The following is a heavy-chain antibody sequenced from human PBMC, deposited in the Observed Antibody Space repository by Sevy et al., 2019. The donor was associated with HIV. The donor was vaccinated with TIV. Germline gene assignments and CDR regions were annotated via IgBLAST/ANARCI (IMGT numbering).Heavy chain of an antibody. CDR1: GYTLTELS. V-gene: IGHV1-24*01. CDR3: VTGGFYGDIDY. CDR2: FDPEDGET. D-gene: IGHD4-17*01. Sequence: ASVKVSCKVSGYTLTELSMHWVRLAPRKGLEWMGGFDPEDGETIYAQKFQGRVTMTEDTSTDTAYMELSSLRSEDTAVYYCVTGGFYGDIDYWGQGTLVTVSS. J-gene: IGHJ4*02.